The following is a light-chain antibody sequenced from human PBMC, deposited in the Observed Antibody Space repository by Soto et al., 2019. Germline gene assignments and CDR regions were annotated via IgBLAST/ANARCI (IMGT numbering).Light chain of an antibody. V-gene: IGLV2-18*02. Sequence: QSVLTQPPSVSRSPGQSVTISCTGTSSDVGSYNRVSWYQQPPGTAPKLMIYEVSNRPSGVPDRFSGSKSGNTASLTISGFQAEDEADYYCSSYTSSSTYVFGTGTKVTVL. CDR1: SSDVGSYNR. CDR3: SSYTSSSTYV. J-gene: IGLJ1*01. CDR2: EVS.